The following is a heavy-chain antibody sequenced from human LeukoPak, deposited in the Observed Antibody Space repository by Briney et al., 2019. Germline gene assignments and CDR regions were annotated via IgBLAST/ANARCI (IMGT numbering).Heavy chain of an antibody. CDR1: GFTVSSNY. J-gene: IGHJ4*02. Sequence: GGSLRLSCAAPGFTVSSNYMSWVRQAPGKGLERVSVIYSGGSTYYADSVKGRFTISRDNSKNTLYLQMNSLRAEDTAVYYCARDPGTRRDYWGQGTLVTVSS. V-gene: IGHV3-53*01. CDR2: IYSGGST. CDR3: ARDPGTRRDY.